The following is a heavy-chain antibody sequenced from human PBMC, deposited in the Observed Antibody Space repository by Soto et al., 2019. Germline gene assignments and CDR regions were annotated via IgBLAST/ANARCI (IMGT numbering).Heavy chain of an antibody. V-gene: IGHV3-23*01. Sequence: EVQLLESGGGLVQPGGSLRLSCAASGFTFSSYAMSWVRQAPGKGLEWVSAISGSGGSTYYADSVKGRFTISRDNSKNTLYLRMNSLRAEDTAVYYCASLEAGYYYCYGMDVWGQGTTVTVSS. J-gene: IGHJ6*02. D-gene: IGHD6-19*01. CDR1: GFTFSSYA. CDR2: ISGSGGST. CDR3: ASLEAGYYYCYGMDV.